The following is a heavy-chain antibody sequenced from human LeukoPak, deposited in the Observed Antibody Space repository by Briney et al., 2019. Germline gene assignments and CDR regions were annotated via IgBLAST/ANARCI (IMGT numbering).Heavy chain of an antibody. V-gene: IGHV4-61*01. CDR2: IHYSGNT. D-gene: IGHD2-8*01. CDR1: GDSVRTNNYY. J-gene: IGHJ4*02. Sequence: PSETLSLTCTVSGDSVRTNNYYWSWIRQPPGEGLEWIGYIHYSGNTNYNTSLKSRVTISVDTSKNQFSLKLSSVTAADTAVYYCARGQTVGYCTNGVCCTAAPYFDYWGQGTLVTVSS. CDR3: ARGQTVGYCTNGVCCTAAPYFDY.